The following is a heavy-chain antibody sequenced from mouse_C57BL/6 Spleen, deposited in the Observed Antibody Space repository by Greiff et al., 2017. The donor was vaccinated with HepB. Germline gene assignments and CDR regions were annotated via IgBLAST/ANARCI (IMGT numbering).Heavy chain of an antibody. J-gene: IGHJ2*01. CDR3: ARDRNCFDY. Sequence: EVQVVESGGGLVKPGGSLKLSCAASGFTFSSYAMSWVRQTPEKRLEWVATISDGGSYTYYPDNVKGRFTISRDNAKNNLYLQMSHLKSEDTAMYYCARDRNCFDYWGQGTTLTVSS. V-gene: IGHV5-4*01. CDR1: GFTFSSYA. D-gene: IGHD2-1*01. CDR2: ISDGGSYT.